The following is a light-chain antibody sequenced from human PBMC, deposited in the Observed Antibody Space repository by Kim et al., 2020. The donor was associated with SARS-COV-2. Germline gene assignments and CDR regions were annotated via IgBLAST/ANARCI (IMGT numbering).Light chain of an antibody. CDR1: SSDVGGYDF. J-gene: IGLJ1*01. V-gene: IGLV2-11*03. CDR2: DVN. CDR3: CSYAGSYTYV. Sequence: GQSVTVPCTGTSSDVGGYDFVSWYQQYPGRAPKLIIYDVNKRPSGVPDRFSGSKSGNTAFLTISGLQAEDEADYYCCSYAGSYTYVFETGTKVTVL.